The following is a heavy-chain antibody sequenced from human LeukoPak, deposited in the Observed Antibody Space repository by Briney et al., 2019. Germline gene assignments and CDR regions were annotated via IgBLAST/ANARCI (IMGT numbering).Heavy chain of an antibody. V-gene: IGHV3-30*02. CDR3: AKDQEPFGMVAIDH. Sequence: SRFTFSSYGMYWVRQAPGKGLEWVAFIHYGGSNKYYVDSVKGRFTISRDNSKNTLYLQMNSLRADDTAMYYCAKDQEPFGMVAIDHWGQGTLVTVSS. CDR1: RFTFSSYG. D-gene: IGHD3-3*01. J-gene: IGHJ4*02. CDR2: IHYGGSNK.